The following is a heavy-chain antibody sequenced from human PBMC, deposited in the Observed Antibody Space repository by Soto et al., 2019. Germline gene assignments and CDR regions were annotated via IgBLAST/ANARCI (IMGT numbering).Heavy chain of an antibody. CDR1: GYTFTSYG. Sequence: GASVKVSCKASGYTFTSYGISWVRQAPGQGLEWKGWISAYNGNTNYAQKLQGRVTMTTDTSTSTAYMELRSLRSDDTAVYYCARLRGQYYYDSSGYYQSAEYFQHWGQGTLVTVSS. CDR3: ARLRGQYYYDSSGYYQSAEYFQH. V-gene: IGHV1-18*01. J-gene: IGHJ1*01. D-gene: IGHD3-22*01. CDR2: ISAYNGNT.